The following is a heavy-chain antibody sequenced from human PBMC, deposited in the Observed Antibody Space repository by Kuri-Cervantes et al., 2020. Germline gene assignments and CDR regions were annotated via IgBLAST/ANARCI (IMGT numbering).Heavy chain of an antibody. Sequence: ESLKISCAVSGYSIGSGYYWGWIRQPPGKGLEWIGSIYHSGSTYYNPSLKSRVTISVDASKNQFSLKVSPVSAADTAVYYCARAGGATSWDYYYMDVWGRGTTVTVSS. D-gene: IGHD1-26*01. V-gene: IGHV4-38-2*01. J-gene: IGHJ6*03. CDR2: IYHSGST. CDR1: GYSIGSGYY. CDR3: ARAGGATSWDYYYMDV.